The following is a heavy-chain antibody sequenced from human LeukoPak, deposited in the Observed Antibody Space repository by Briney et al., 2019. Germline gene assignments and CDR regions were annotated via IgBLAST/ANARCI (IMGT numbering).Heavy chain of an antibody. CDR1: GFTFSRYW. V-gene: IGHV3-23*01. D-gene: IGHD6-13*01. J-gene: IGHJ4*02. CDR2: ISGSGGST. Sequence: GGSLRLSCAASGFTFSRYWMHWVRQAPGKGLEWVSAISGSGGSTYYADSVKGRFTISRDNSKNTLYLQMNSLRAEDTAVYYCAKDRASPPYSSPSYYFDYWGQGTLVTVSS. CDR3: AKDRASPPYSSPSYYFDY.